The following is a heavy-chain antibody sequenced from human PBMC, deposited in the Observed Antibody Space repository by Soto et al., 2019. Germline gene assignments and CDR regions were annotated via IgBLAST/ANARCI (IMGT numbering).Heavy chain of an antibody. J-gene: IGHJ6*02. CDR3: SRVGCSNSKCYTRGMDV. CDR1: GGSISGYY. V-gene: IGHV4-4*07. Sequence: KTSETLSLTCTVYGGSISGYYWSWVRQPAGKGLEWVGRIYSDGTTNYSPSLKSRATMSLDTSKDQFSLHLNSVTAADTAVYYCSRVGCSNSKCYTRGMDVWGQGTTVTVSS. D-gene: IGHD2-2*01. CDR2: IYSDGTT.